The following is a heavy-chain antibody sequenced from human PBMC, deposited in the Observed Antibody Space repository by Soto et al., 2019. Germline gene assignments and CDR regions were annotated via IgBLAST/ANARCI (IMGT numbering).Heavy chain of an antibody. CDR3: ARHKLRVRGVDV. V-gene: IGHV3-7*05. Sequence: GGSLRLSCTASEFTFSSYWMSWVRQAPGKGLEWVASIKQDGSETYYVDSVKGRFTISRDNAKNSLYLQMNSLRAEDTAVYYCARHKLRVRGVDVWGQGTMVTVSS. CDR1: EFTFSSYW. J-gene: IGHJ3*01. D-gene: IGHD2-15*01. CDR2: IKQDGSET.